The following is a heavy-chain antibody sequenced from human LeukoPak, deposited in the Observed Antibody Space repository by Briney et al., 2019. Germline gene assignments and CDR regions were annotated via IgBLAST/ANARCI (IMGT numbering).Heavy chain of an antibody. J-gene: IGHJ4*02. CDR3: ARDSSGYYRIDY. CDR2: VFHSGST. CDR1: GGXISSYY. Sequence: PSETLSHTCTVSGGXISSYYCSWIRQPPGKGLEWIGYVFHSGSTNYNPSLKSRVTISVDTSKNQFSLKLTSVTAADTAVYYCARDSSGYYRIDYWGQGTLVTVSS. D-gene: IGHD3-22*01. V-gene: IGHV4-59*08.